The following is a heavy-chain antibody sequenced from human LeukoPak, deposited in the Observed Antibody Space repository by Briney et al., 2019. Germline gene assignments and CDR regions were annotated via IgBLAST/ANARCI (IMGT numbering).Heavy chain of an antibody. CDR2: INPNSGGT. J-gene: IGHJ4*02. CDR3: ARVDSTGYYRGRGPIDY. Sequence: ASVKVSCKASGYTFSGYYIHWVRQAPGQGLEWMGRINPNSGGTNYAQRFQGRVTMTRDTSISTAYMDLSRLRPDDTAVYYCARVDSTGYYRGRGPIDYWGQGTLVTVSS. CDR1: GYTFSGYY. V-gene: IGHV1-2*06. D-gene: IGHD3-22*01.